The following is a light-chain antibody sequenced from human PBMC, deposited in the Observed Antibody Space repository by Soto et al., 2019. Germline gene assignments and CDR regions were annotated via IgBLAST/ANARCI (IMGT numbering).Light chain of an antibody. J-gene: IGKJ1*01. V-gene: IGKV1-6*01. Sequence: AIQVTQSPSSLSASVGDRVTISCRASQGIGNDLGWYQQKPGKAPKLLIYEASTLQTGVASRFSGSGSGTDFTLTSSSLQPEDFATYYWLQDDVYPWTFGQGTKVEVK. CDR1: QGIGND. CDR3: LQDDVYPWT. CDR2: EAS.